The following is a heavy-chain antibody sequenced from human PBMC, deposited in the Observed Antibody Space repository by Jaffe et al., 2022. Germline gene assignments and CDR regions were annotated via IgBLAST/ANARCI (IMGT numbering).Heavy chain of an antibody. CDR1: GFTFSSYS. J-gene: IGHJ3*02. CDR3: ARYSNYVKRGAFDI. Sequence: EVQLVESGGGLVQPGGSLRLSCAASGFTFSSYSMNWVRQAPGKGLEWVSYISSSSSTIYYADSVKGRFTISRDNAKNSLYLQMNSLRAEDTAVYYCARYSNYVKRGAFDIWGQGTMVTVSS. V-gene: IGHV3-48*01. CDR2: ISSSSSTI. D-gene: IGHD4-4*01.